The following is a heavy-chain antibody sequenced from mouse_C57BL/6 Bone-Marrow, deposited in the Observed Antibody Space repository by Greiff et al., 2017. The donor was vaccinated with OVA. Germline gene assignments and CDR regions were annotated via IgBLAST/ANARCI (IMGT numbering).Heavy chain of an antibody. D-gene: IGHD1-1*01. J-gene: IGHJ1*03. V-gene: IGHV1-39*01. CDR2: INPNYGTT. CDR1: GYSFTDYN. CDR3: VYYGSSDGYFDV. Sequence: VQLQQSGPELVKPGASVKISCKASGYSFTDYNMNWVKQSNGKSLEWIGVINPNYGTTSYNQKFKGKATLTVDQSSSTAYMQLNSLTSEGSAVYYCVYYGSSDGYFDVWGTGTTGTVSS.